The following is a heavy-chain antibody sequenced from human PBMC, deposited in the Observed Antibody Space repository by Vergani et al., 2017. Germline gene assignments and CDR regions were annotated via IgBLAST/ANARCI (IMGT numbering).Heavy chain of an antibody. D-gene: IGHD2-8*01. Sequence: EVQLVESGGGLVKPGGSLRLSCAASGFTFSSYSMNWVRQAPGKGLEWVSSISSSSSYIYYADSVKGRFTISRDNAKNSLYLQMNSLRAEDTAVYYCARDRYCTNGVCYXFDYWGQGTLVTVSS. CDR3: ARDRYCTNGVCYXFDY. J-gene: IGHJ4*02. CDR1: GFTFSSYS. V-gene: IGHV3-21*01. CDR2: ISSSSSYI.